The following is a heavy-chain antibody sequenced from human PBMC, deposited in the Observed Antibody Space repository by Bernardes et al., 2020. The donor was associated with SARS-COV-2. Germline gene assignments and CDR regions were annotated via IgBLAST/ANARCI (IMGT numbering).Heavy chain of an antibody. Sequence: GASLKISCKGSGYSFTRYWIGWVRPIPGKGLEWLGIIYPGDSDTRNSPSFQGQVTISADKSISTAYLQWSSLKASDTAMYYCVRSIGSYCGGDCYIFDYWGQGTLVTVSS. CDR3: VRSIGSYCGGDCYIFDY. V-gene: IGHV5-51*01. J-gene: IGHJ4*02. CDR2: IYPGDSDT. D-gene: IGHD2-21*02. CDR1: GYSFTRYW.